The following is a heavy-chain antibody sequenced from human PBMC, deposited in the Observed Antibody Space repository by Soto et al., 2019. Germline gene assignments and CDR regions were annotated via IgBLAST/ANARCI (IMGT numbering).Heavy chain of an antibody. Sequence: ASVKVSCKASGYTFNNYDIHWVRQAPGHGLEWMGWMNPNSGNTGYAQNFRGRVTMTQNTAIGTAYMELSSLRSDDTATYYCTRAYGAETFDFWGQGTRVTVSS. V-gene: IGHV1-8*02. CDR2: MNPNSGNT. D-gene: IGHD3-10*01. J-gene: IGHJ5*01. CDR1: GYTFNNYD. CDR3: TRAYGAETFDF.